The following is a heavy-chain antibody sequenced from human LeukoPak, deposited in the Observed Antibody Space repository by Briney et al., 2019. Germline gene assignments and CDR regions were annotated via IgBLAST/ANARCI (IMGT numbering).Heavy chain of an antibody. Sequence: GGSLRLSCAASGFTFSDYYMSWIRQAPGKGLEWVSYISSSGSTIYYADSVKGRFTISRDNAKNSLYLQMNSLRAEDTAVYYCTRGYCGGDCFPPYYYYMDVWGEGTTVTVSS. J-gene: IGHJ6*03. CDR3: TRGYCGGDCFPPYYYYMDV. CDR2: ISSSGSTI. V-gene: IGHV3-11*01. CDR1: GFTFSDYY. D-gene: IGHD2-21*02.